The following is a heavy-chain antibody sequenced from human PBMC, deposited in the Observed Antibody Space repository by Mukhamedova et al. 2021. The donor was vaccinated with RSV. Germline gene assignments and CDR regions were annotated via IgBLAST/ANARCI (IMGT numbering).Heavy chain of an antibody. Sequence: EWVANIKQDGSEKYYVDSVKGRFTISRDNAKNSLYLQMNSLRAEDTAGYYCARDLYYYGMDVWGQGTTVHVSS. J-gene: IGHJ6*02. V-gene: IGHV3-7*01. CDR3: ARDLYYYGMDV. CDR2: IKQDGSEK.